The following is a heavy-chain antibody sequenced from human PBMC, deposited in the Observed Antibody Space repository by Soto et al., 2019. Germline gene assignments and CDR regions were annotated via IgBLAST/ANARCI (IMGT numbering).Heavy chain of an antibody. Sequence: EVQLVESGGGLVQPGGSLRLSCAASGFSFSTYEMNWVRQAPGKGLEWVSYISKNGIDIYYADSVKGRFSISRDKANNSLFLQMNSLRAEDTAVYYCAPRKSGSFNIGAFDIWGQGTMVTVSS. CDR3: APRKSGSFNIGAFDI. CDR1: GFSFSTYE. V-gene: IGHV3-48*03. CDR2: ISKNGIDI. J-gene: IGHJ3*02. D-gene: IGHD3-10*01.